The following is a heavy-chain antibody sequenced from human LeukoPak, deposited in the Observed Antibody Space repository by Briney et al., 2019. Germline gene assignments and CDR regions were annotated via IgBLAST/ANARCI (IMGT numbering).Heavy chain of an antibody. CDR1: GFTFSSYA. V-gene: IGHV3-23*01. CDR3: AKFKRAAVGTGYYYMDV. Sequence: GGSLRLSCAASGFTFSSYAMSWVRQAPGKGLEWLSVISGSGGSTYNADSVKGRFTVSRDNSKNTLYLQMNSLRADNTAVYYCAKFKRAAVGTGYYYMDVWGKGTTVTVSS. D-gene: IGHD6-13*01. CDR2: ISGSGGST. J-gene: IGHJ6*03.